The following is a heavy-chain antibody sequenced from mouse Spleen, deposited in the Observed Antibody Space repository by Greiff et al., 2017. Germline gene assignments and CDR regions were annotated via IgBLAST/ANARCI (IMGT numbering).Heavy chain of an antibody. CDR2: IDPSDSYT. V-gene: IGHV1-50*01. J-gene: IGHJ1*01. CDR3: ARKNRIEYFDV. CDR1: GYTFTSYW. Sequence: QVQLQQSGAELVKPGASVKLSCKASGYTFTSYWMQWVKQRPGQGLEWIGEIDPSDSYTNYNQKFKGKATLTVDTSSSTAYMQLSSLTSEDSAVYYCARKNRIEYFDVWGAGTTVTVSS.